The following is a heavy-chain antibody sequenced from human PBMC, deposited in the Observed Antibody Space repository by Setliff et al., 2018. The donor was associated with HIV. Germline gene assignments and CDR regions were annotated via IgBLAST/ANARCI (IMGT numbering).Heavy chain of an antibody. CDR1: RGTFTTYA. CDR3: ARVLKGYSSSYEAFDI. Sequence: GASLKVSCKTSRGTFTTYAFSWVRQAPGQGLEWMGGIIPILNVAKYPQKFHGRVTITADKSTSTVYMELSSLRSEDTAMYYCARVLKGYSSSYEAFDIWGQGTKVTVSS. D-gene: IGHD6-13*01. CDR2: IIPILNVA. J-gene: IGHJ3*02. V-gene: IGHV1-69*10.